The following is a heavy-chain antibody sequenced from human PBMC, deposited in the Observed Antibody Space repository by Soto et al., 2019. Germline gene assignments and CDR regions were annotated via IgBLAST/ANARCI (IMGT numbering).Heavy chain of an antibody. CDR2: ISAYTGKA. V-gene: IGHV1-18*04. Sequence: QVQLVQSGPEVKKPGASVKVSCKTSGYVFISYGISWVRQAPGHRLEWVGWISAYTGKADYAQKFQGRDTRTTETSTSTAFLELWSLRSDDTAVYYCARDQRYYGSGSYYSDNWGQGTLVTVSS. CDR1: GYVFISYG. CDR3: ARDQRYYGSGSYYSDN. D-gene: IGHD3-10*01. J-gene: IGHJ4*02.